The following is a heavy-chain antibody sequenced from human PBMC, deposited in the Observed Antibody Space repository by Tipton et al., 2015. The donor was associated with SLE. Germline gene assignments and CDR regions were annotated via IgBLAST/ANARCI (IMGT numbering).Heavy chain of an antibody. CDR2: INPSGGST. D-gene: IGHD1-26*01. CDR1: GYTFTSYY. J-gene: IGHJ6*02. CDR3: AKNSGSYTASYYYYGMDV. Sequence: QSGAEVKKPGASVKVSCKASGYTFTSYYMHWVRQAPGQGLEWMGIINPSGGSTSYAQKFQGRVTMTRDTSTSTVYMELSSLRSEDTAVYYCAKNSGSYTASYYYYGMDVWGQGTTVTVSS. V-gene: IGHV1-46*01.